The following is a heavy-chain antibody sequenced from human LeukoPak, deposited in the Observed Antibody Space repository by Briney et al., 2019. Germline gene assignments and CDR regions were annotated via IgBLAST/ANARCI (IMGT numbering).Heavy chain of an antibody. V-gene: IGHV5-51*01. CDR3: ARLYDSSAYPFDY. CDR2: IYPGDSDT. D-gene: IGHD3-22*01. Sequence: GESLKISCKGSGYSFTSYWIARVRQMPGKGLEWMGIIYPGDSDTRYSPSFQGQVTVSVDKSISTAYLQWSSLKASDTAVYYCARLYDSSAYPFDYWGQGTLVTVS. CDR1: GYSFTSYW. J-gene: IGHJ4*02.